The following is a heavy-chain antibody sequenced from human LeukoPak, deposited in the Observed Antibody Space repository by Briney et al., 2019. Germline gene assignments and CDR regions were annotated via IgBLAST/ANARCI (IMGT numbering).Heavy chain of an antibody. J-gene: IGHJ4*02. CDR1: GFTFSSYA. CDR2: ISRSGNTT. Sequence: PGGSLRLSCAASGFTFSSYAMSWVRQTPGKGLEWVSVISRSGNTTYYADSVKGRFTISRDNSKNTVYLQMNSLRAEDTAVYYCAKLPGLSSLKTFHYWGQGTLVTVSS. D-gene: IGHD2-2*01. V-gene: IGHV3-23*01. CDR3: AKLPGLSSLKTFHY.